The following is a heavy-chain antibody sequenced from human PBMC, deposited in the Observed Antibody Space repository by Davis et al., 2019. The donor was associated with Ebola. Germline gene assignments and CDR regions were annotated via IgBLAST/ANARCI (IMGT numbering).Heavy chain of an antibody. V-gene: IGHV4-59*01. CDR3: ARDPYYDSSYGYFDL. CDR2: IYYSGST. J-gene: IGHJ2*01. Sequence: MPSETLSLTCTVSGGSISSYYWSWIRQPPGKGLEWIGYIYYSGSTDYNPSLKSRVTISVDTSKNRFSLKLSPVTAADTAVYDCARDPYYDSSYGYFDLWGRGTLVTVSS. D-gene: IGHD3-22*01. CDR1: GGSISSYY.